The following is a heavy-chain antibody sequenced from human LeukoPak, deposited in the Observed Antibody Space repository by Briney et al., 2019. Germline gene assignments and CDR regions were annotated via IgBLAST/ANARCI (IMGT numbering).Heavy chain of an antibody. CDR3: ARRHKRWLKFGRNYYYYYMDV. D-gene: IGHD5-24*01. J-gene: IGHJ6*03. V-gene: IGHV4-34*01. CDR1: GGSFSGYY. Sequence: SETLSLTCAVYGGSFSGYYWSWIPQPPGKGLEWIGEINHRGSTNYNPSLKSRVTISVDTSKNQFSMKLSSVTAADTAVYYCARRHKRWLKFGRNYYYYYMDVWGKGTTVTVSS. CDR2: INHRGST.